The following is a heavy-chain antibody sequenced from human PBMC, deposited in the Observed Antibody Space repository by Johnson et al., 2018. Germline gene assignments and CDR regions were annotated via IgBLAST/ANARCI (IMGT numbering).Heavy chain of an antibody. CDR1: GFAFDDSA. CDR2: ISWNSIRE. Sequence: VQLVESGGGSVQPGRSLRLSCTASGFAFDDSAMHWVRQAPGKGLEWVSGISWNSIREDYADSVKGRFTIPRDNDKNSLYLQMNSVGPDNTALNYCTKDAGWKVGFDIWGQGTMVTVSS. D-gene: IGHD1-1*01. V-gene: IGHV3-9*01. J-gene: IGHJ3*02. CDR3: TKDAGWKVGFDI.